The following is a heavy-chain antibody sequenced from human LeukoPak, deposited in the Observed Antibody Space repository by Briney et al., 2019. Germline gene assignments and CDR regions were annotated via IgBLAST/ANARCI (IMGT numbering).Heavy chain of an antibody. Sequence: GASVKVSCKASGYTFTNYGVSWVRQAPGQGLEWMGRIIPIFGIANYAQKFQGRVTITADKSTSTAYMELSSLRSEDTAVYYCARDGLGNYGMDVWGQGTTVTVSS. J-gene: IGHJ6*02. V-gene: IGHV1-69*04. CDR3: ARDGLGNYGMDV. CDR1: GYTFTNYG. D-gene: IGHD7-27*01. CDR2: IIPIFGIA.